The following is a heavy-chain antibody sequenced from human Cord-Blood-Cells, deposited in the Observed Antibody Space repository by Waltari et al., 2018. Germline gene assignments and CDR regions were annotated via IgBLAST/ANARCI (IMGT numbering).Heavy chain of an antibody. V-gene: IGHV4-34*01. Sequence: QVQLQQWGAGLLKPSETLSLTCAVYAVSFSCYYLSWIRQPPGKGLEWIGEINHSGSTNYNPSLKSRVTISVDTSKNQFSLKLSSVTAADTAVYYCARSSSSDAFDIWGQGTMVTVSS. D-gene: IGHD6-13*01. J-gene: IGHJ3*02. CDR1: AVSFSCYY. CDR3: ARSSSSDAFDI. CDR2: INHSGST.